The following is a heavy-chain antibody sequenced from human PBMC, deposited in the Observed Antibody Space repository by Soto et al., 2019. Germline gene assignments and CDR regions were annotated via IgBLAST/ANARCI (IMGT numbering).Heavy chain of an antibody. J-gene: IGHJ4*02. CDR1: GGTFSSYT. CDR3: ARDDGLAYCGGDCYS. Sequence: QVQLVQSGAEVKKPGSSVKVSCKASGGTFSSYTISWVRQAPGQGLEWMGRIIPILGIANYAQKVQGRVTXTXXXPXXTADMALSSLRSEDTAVYYCARDDGLAYCGGDCYSWGQGTLVTVSS. D-gene: IGHD2-21*02. V-gene: IGHV1-69*02. CDR2: IIPILGIA.